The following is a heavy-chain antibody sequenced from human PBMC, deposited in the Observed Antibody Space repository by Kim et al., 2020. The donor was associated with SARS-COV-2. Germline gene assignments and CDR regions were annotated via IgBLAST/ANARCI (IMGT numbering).Heavy chain of an antibody. J-gene: IGHJ2*01. Sequence: SETLSLTCAVYGGSFSGYYWSWIRQPPGKGLEWIGEINHSGSTNYNPSLKSRVTISVDTSKNQFSLKLSSVTAADTAVYYCARGYSYGRGYFDLWGRGTLVTVSS. CDR2: INHSGST. CDR1: GGSFSGYY. V-gene: IGHV4-34*01. D-gene: IGHD5-18*01. CDR3: ARGYSYGRGYFDL.